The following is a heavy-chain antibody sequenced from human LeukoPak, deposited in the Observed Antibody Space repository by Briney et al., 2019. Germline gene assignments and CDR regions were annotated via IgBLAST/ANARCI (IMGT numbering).Heavy chain of an antibody. CDR3: ASARDGYKDY. V-gene: IGHV3-21*01. CDR2: ISSSSYI. Sequence: GGSLRLSCAASGFTFSSYSMNWVRQAPGKGLEWVSSISSSSYIYYSDSVKGRFTISRDNAKNSLYLQMNSLRAEGTAVYYCASARDGYKDYWGQGTLVTVSS. CDR1: GFTFSSYS. D-gene: IGHD5-24*01. J-gene: IGHJ4*02.